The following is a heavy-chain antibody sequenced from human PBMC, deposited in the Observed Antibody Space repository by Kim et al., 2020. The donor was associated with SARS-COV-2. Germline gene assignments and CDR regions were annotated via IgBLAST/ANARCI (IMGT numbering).Heavy chain of an antibody. D-gene: IGHD3-16*02. CDR1: GFTFSSYS. V-gene: IGHV3-21*01. J-gene: IGHJ5*02. CDR3: ARDSYVWGGYRYGGYNWFDP. CDR2: ISSSSSYT. Sequence: GGSLRLSCAASGFTFSSYSMNWVRQAPGKGLEWVSSISSSSSYTYYADSVKGRFTISRDNAKNSLYLQMNSLRAEDTAVYYCARDSYVWGGYRYGGYNWFDPWGQGTLVTVSS.